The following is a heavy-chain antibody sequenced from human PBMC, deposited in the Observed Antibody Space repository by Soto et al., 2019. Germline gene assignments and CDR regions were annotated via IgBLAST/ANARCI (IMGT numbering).Heavy chain of an antibody. CDR1: GFTFSSYA. D-gene: IGHD5-12*01. V-gene: IGHV3-33*01. J-gene: IGHJ4*02. CDR3: ARDFSMVIVAPGY. Sequence: GGFLRLSCAASGFTFSSYAMHWARQAPGKGLEWVGFIWYDGSNTFYAESVKGRFTISRDNSKNTVYLQINALRAEDTAVYYCARDFSMVIVAPGYWGQGTLVTVSS. CDR2: IWYDGSNT.